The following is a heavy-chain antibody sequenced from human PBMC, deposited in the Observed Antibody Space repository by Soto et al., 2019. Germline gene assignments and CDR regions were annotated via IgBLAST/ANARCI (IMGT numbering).Heavy chain of an antibody. V-gene: IGHV1-2*02. CDR1: GYTFTGYY. D-gene: IGHD6-19*01. Sequence: ASVKVSCKASGYTFTGYYMHWVRQAPGQGLEWMGWINPNSGGTNYAQKFQGRVTMTRDTSISTAYMELSRLRSDDTAVYYCARAAKIAGAAHYYYNGMDVWGKGTTVTVPS. CDR2: INPNSGGT. J-gene: IGHJ6*04. CDR3: ARAAKIAGAAHYYYNGMDV.